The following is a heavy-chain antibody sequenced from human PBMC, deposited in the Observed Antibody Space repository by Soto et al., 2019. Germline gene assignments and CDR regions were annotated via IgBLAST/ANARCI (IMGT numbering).Heavy chain of an antibody. CDR2: IYYSGST. Sequence: QLQLQESGPGLVKPSETLSLTCTVSGGSISSSSYYWGWIRQPPGKGLEWIGSIYYSGSTYYNPSFKSRVTISVDTSKNQFSLKLSSVTAADTAVYYCARHGPQWLRQDYYYYYYMDVWGKGTTVTVSS. V-gene: IGHV4-39*01. J-gene: IGHJ6*03. CDR3: ARHGPQWLRQDYYYYYYMDV. D-gene: IGHD5-12*01. CDR1: GGSISSSSYY.